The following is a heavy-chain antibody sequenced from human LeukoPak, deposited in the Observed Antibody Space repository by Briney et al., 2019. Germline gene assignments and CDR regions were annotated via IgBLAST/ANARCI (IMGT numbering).Heavy chain of an antibody. Sequence: SETLSLTCTVSGGSISSYYWSWIRQPPGKGLEWIGYIYYSGSTNYNPSLKSRVTISVDTSKNQFSLKLSSVTAADTAVYYCARQGGCPNYGMDVWGQGTTVTVSS. V-gene: IGHV4-59*08. CDR3: ARQGGCPNYGMDV. J-gene: IGHJ6*02. D-gene: IGHD1-26*01. CDR2: IYYSGST. CDR1: GGSISSYY.